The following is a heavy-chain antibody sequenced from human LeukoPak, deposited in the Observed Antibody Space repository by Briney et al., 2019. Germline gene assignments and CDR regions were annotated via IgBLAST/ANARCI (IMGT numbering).Heavy chain of an antibody. D-gene: IGHD6-13*01. CDR1: GGSFSGYY. CDR2: IYHSGST. J-gene: IGHJ2*01. Sequence: TLSLTCAVYGGSFSGYYWSWIRQPPGKGLEWIGYIYHSGSTYYNPSLKSRVTISVDRSKNQFSLKLSSVTAADTAVYYCARDEIAAAGTSWYFDLWGRGTLVTVSS. CDR3: ARDEIAAAGTSWYFDL. V-gene: IGHV4-30-2*01.